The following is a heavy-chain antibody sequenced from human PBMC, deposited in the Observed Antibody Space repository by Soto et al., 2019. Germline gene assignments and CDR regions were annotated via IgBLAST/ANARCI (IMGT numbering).Heavy chain of an antibody. D-gene: IGHD2-21*01. CDR1: GFMFDNSG. Sequence: EVQLVESGGGLVQPGRSLRLACEASGFMFDNSGMHWVRQAPGKGLEWVSGISWNGVNIGYADSVKGRFSISRDNAKDSLFLQMNSLRPDDTAFYYCVKAGVRDLIVGVPVYFDIWGQGTLVTVSS. J-gene: IGHJ4*02. CDR2: ISWNGVNI. V-gene: IGHV3-9*01. CDR3: VKAGVRDLIVGVPVYFDI.